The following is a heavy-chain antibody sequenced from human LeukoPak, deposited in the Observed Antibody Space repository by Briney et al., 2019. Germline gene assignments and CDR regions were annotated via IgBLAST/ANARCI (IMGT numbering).Heavy chain of an antibody. J-gene: IGHJ4*02. CDR2: INSNGGNT. Sequence: GGSLRLSCSAPGFSFRTYTMHCVRQAPGKGLEYVSAINSNGGNTYYADSVKGRFTISRDNSKNTLYLQMSSLRAEDTAVYYCVKLRRGSYYHFDYWGQGTLVTVSS. V-gene: IGHV3-64D*09. CDR3: VKLRRGSYYHFDY. D-gene: IGHD1-26*01. CDR1: GFSFRTYT.